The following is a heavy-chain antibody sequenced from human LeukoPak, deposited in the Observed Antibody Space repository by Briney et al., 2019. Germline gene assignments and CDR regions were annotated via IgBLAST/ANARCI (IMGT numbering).Heavy chain of an antibody. CDR2: ISSSGSTI. CDR3: ARALRQQWLVRGAFDI. J-gene: IGHJ3*02. V-gene: IGHV3-11*01. CDR1: GFTFSDYY. D-gene: IGHD6-19*01. Sequence: GGSLRLSCAASGFTFSDYYMSWIRQAPGKGLEWVSYISSSGSTIYYADSVKGRFTISRDNAKNSLYLQMNSLRAEDTAVYYCARALRQQWLVRGAFDIWGQGTMVTVSS.